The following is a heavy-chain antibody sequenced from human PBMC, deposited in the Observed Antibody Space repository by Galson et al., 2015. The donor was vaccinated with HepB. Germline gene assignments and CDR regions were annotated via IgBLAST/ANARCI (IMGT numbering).Heavy chain of an antibody. CDR1: GYTFTGYY. J-gene: IGHJ5*02. D-gene: IGHD6-13*01. CDR2: ISAYNGNT. CDR3: ARDRGQLKGGNWFDP. V-gene: IGHV1-18*04. Sequence: SGAEVKKPGASVKVSCKASGYTFTGYYMHWVRQAPGQGLEWMGWISAYNGNTNYAQKLQGRVTMTTDTSTSTAYMELRSLRSDDTAVYYCARDRGQLKGGNWFDPWGQGTLVTVSS.